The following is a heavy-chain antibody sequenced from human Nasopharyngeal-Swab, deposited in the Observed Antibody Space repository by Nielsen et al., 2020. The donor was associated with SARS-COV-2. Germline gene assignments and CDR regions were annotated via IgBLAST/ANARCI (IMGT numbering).Heavy chain of an antibody. J-gene: IGHJ4*02. CDR1: GFTVSAFG. V-gene: IGHV3-33*05. D-gene: IGHD2-15*01. Sequence: GESLKISCAASGFTVSAFGMHWARQAPGEVLEWVAHISYDGHTQYYSDSVTGRFTISRDNSKNTLDLQMHNLRAEDTAVYYCATPGTRCSGDTCNMWVFDYWGQGTLVTVSS. CDR2: ISYDGHTQ. CDR3: ATPGTRCSGDTCNMWVFDY.